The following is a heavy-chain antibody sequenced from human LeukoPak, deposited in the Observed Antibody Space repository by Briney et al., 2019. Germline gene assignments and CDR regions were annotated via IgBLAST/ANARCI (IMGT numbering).Heavy chain of an antibody. Sequence: GASLQISCKGSGYSFTSYWIGWVRQMPGKGLEWMGIIYPGDFDTRYSPSFQGQVTISADKSISTAYLQWSSLKASDTAMYYCARSRTYYDFWSGPNWFDPWGQGTLATVSS. CDR2: IYPGDFDT. D-gene: IGHD3-3*01. V-gene: IGHV5-51*01. J-gene: IGHJ5*02. CDR1: GYSFTSYW. CDR3: ARSRTYYDFWSGPNWFDP.